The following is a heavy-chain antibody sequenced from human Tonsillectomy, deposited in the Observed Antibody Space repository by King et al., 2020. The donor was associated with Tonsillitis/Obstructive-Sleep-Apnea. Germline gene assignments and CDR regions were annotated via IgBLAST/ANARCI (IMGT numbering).Heavy chain of an antibody. D-gene: IGHD2-21*01. V-gene: IGHV3-21*01. CDR3: ATESGSQHLIPQRWFDP. CDR1: GFNFSSYS. Sequence: VQLVESGGGLVKPGGSLRLSCAASGFNFSSYSVNWVRQAPGKGLEWVSSISSSSTYIFYADSVRGRFTISRDNAKNSLYLQMNSLRAEDTAVYYCATESGSQHLIPQRWFDPWGQGTLVTVSS. J-gene: IGHJ5*02. CDR2: ISSSSTYI.